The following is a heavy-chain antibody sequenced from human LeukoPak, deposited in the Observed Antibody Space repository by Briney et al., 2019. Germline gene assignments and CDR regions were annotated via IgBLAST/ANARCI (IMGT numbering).Heavy chain of an antibody. V-gene: IGHV3-21*01. CDR2: ISSSSSYI. CDR3: ARAVAVTTPWFDP. D-gene: IGHD4-11*01. Sequence: PGGSLRLSCAASGFTFGSYSMNWVRQAPGKGLEWVSSISSSSSYIYYADSVKGRFTISRDNAKNSLYLQMNSLRAEDTAVYYCARAVAVTTPWFDPWGQGTLVTVSS. J-gene: IGHJ5*02. CDR1: GFTFGSYS.